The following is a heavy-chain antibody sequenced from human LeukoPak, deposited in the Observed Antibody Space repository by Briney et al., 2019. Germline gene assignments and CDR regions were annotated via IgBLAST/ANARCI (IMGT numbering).Heavy chain of an antibody. D-gene: IGHD1-26*01. CDR3: ARGSPTDNYFDY. CDR1: GFTFSSYS. V-gene: IGHV3-48*01. J-gene: IGHJ4*02. Sequence: PGGSLRLSCAASGFTFSSYSMNWVRQAPGKGLEWVSYISSSSTIYYADSVKGRFTISRDNAKNSLYLQMNSLRAEDTAVYYCARGSPTDNYFDYWGQGTLVTVSS. CDR2: ISSSSTI.